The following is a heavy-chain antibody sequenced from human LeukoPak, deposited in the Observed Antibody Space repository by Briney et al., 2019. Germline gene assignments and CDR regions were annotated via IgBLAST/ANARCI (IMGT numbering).Heavy chain of an antibody. CDR1: GGSISSGSYS. CDR3: ARFSPRAMGNYLDF. D-gene: IGHD7-27*01. Sequence: SETLSLTCAVSGGSISSGSYSWSWIRQPPGKGLEWIGYIYPRGSTYYNPSLKSRVILSLDRSANQFSLNLSSVTAADTTVYYCARFSPRAMGNYLDFWGQGTLVTVSS. V-gene: IGHV4-30-2*01. CDR2: IYPRGST. J-gene: IGHJ4*02.